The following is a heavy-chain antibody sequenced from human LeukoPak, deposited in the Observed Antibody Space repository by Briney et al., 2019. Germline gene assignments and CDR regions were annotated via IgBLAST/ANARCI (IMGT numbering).Heavy chain of an antibody. J-gene: IGHJ4*02. V-gene: IGHV1-69*02. CDR2: IIPILGIA. CDR3: ASGPEADFWSGYPFDY. CDR1: GGTFSSYT. D-gene: IGHD3-3*01. Sequence: SVKVSCKASGGTFSSYTISWVRQAPGQGLEWMGRIIPILGIANYAHKFQGRVTITSDKSKSTAHMELRSLRSDDAAVYYCASGPEADFWSGYPFDYWGQGALVTVSS.